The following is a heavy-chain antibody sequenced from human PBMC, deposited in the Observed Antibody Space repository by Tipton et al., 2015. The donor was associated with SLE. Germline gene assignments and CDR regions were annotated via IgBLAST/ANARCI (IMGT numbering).Heavy chain of an antibody. Sequence: LRLSCAVYGGSFSGYYWGWIRQPPGKGLEWIGSIYYSGSTYYNPSLKSRVTISVDTSKNQFSLKLSSVTAADTAVYYCARDDYGGNVFDYWGQGTLVTVSS. CDR3: ARDDYGGNVFDY. CDR1: GGSFSGYY. V-gene: IGHV4-34*01. D-gene: IGHD4-23*01. J-gene: IGHJ4*02. CDR2: IYYSGST.